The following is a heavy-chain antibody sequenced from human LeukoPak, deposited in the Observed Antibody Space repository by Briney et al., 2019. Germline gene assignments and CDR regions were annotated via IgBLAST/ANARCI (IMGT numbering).Heavy chain of an antibody. J-gene: IGHJ5*02. CDR3: ARHLFSYGSGGNWFDP. CDR1: GFTFSSYW. D-gene: IGHD3-10*01. CDR2: IKQDGSEK. V-gene: IGHV3-7*03. Sequence: GGSLRLSCAASGFTFSSYWMSWVRQAPGKGLEWVANIKQDGSEKYYADSVKGRFTISRDNAKNSLYLQMNSLRAEDTALYYCARHLFSYGSGGNWFDPRGQGTLVTVSS.